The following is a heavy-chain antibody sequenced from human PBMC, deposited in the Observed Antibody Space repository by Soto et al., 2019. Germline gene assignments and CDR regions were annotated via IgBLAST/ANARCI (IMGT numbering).Heavy chain of an antibody. V-gene: IGHV5-51*01. J-gene: IGHJ4*02. D-gene: IGHD3-22*01. CDR1: W. Sequence: WWSWVRQPPGKGLEWMGIIYPGGSDTRYSPSFQGQVTISADTSISTAYLQWSSLKTSDTAMYYCASKEYKYVSSGYFYWGQGTQVTVSS. CDR2: IYPGGSDT. CDR3: ASKEYKYVSSGYFY.